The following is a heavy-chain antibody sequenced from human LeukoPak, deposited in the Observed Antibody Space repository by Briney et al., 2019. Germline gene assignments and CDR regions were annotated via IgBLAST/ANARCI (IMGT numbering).Heavy chain of an antibody. CDR1: AGSISSYY. CDR2: IYYSGST. D-gene: IGHD6-25*01. CDR3: ASSSGTDY. Sequence: SETLSLTCTGSAGSISSYYWSWIRQPPGKGLEWIGYIYYSGSTNYNPSLKSRVTISVDTSKNQFSLKLSSVTAADTAVYYCASSSGTDYWGQGTLVTVSS. J-gene: IGHJ4*02. V-gene: IGHV4-59*01.